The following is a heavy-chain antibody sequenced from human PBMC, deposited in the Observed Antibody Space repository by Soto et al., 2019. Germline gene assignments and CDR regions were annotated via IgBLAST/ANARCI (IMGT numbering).Heavy chain of an antibody. CDR2: IYTDGNT. CDR3: ARGKTGYGNFDL. CDR1: GFTFSSYW. Sequence: EVQLVESGGGLVQPGGSLRLSCAASGFTFSSYWMHWVRQAPGKGLVWVSSIYTDGNTYYADSVKGRFTISRDNAKNTLYLQMNSLRAEDRALYYWARGKTGYGNFDLWGQGTLVTVSS. J-gene: IGHJ4*02. D-gene: IGHD5-12*01. V-gene: IGHV3-74*01.